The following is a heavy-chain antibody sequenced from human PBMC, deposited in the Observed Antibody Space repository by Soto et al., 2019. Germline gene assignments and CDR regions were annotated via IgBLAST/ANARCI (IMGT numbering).Heavy chain of an antibody. CDR2: ISWNSGSI. CDR1: GFTFDDYA. J-gene: IGHJ4*02. V-gene: IGHV3-9*01. Sequence: VQLVESGGGLVQPGRSLRLSCAASGFTFDDYAMHWVRQAPGKGLEWVSGISWNSGSIGYAESVKGRFTISRDNAKNSLYLQMNSLRAEDTALYYCAKGHSSSWYFNFDYWGQGTLVTVSS. CDR3: AKGHSSSWYFNFDY. D-gene: IGHD6-13*01.